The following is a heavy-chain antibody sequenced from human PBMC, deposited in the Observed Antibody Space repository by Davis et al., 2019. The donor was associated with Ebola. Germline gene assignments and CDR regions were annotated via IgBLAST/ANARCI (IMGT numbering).Heavy chain of an antibody. V-gene: IGHV1-2*02. CDR1: GYTFTGYY. J-gene: IGHJ4*02. Sequence: ASVKVSCKASGYTFTGYYMHWVRQAPGQGLEWMGWINPNRGGTNYAQKFQGRVTMTRDTSISTAYMELSRLGSDDTAVYYCARAPRIVGAERPLDYWGQGTLVTVSS. CDR3: ARAPRIVGAERPLDY. D-gene: IGHD1-26*01. CDR2: INPNRGGT.